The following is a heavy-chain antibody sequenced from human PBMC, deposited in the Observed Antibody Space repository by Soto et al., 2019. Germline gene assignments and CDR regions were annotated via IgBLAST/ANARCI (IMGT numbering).Heavy chain of an antibody. J-gene: IGHJ4*02. Sequence: QVQLVESEGGGVQPGRSLRLSCAASGFTFSSYGMHWVRQAPGKGLEWVAVIWYDGSNKYYADSVKGRFTISRDNSKNTLYLQMNSLRAEDTAVYYCARGPYYYDSGGYYPRIDYWGQGTLVTVSS. V-gene: IGHV3-33*01. CDR3: ARGPYYYDSGGYYPRIDY. CDR2: IWYDGSNK. D-gene: IGHD3-22*01. CDR1: GFTFSSYG.